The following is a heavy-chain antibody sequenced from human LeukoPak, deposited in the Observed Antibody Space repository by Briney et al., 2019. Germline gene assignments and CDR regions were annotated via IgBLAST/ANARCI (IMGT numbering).Heavy chain of an antibody. CDR1: GFSITCCT. Sequence: GGSLSLSCAASGFSITCCTMNWVRQAPGKGLEWLSYIASSSTVYYADSVKGRFTISRDNAKNSLYLQMNSLRDEDTAVYYCVRDHIFAFDYWGQGTPVTVSS. CDR2: IASSSTV. J-gene: IGHJ4*02. V-gene: IGHV3-48*02. D-gene: IGHD2-21*01. CDR3: VRDHIFAFDY.